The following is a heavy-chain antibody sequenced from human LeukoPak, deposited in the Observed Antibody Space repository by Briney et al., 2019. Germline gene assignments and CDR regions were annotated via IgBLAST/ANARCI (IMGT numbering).Heavy chain of an antibody. D-gene: IGHD2-8*01. CDR1: GYTFTSYY. V-gene: IGHV1-46*01. J-gene: IGHJ4*02. CDR3: ARAEIDIVLMVYAPALDY. CDR2: INPSSGST. Sequence: ASVKVSCKASGYTFTSYYMHWVRQAPGQGLEWMGIINPSSGSTSYAQKFQGRVTMTRDMSTSTVYMELSSLRSEDTAVYYCARAEIDIVLMVYAPALDYWGQGTLVTVSS.